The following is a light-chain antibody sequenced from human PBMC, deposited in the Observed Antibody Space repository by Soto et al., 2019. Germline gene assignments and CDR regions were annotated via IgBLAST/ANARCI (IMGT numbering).Light chain of an antibody. CDR1: SGHSSYI. J-gene: IGLJ3*02. CDR2: LEGSGSY. CDR3: ATWHSNTHTV. Sequence: QPVLTQSSSASASLGSSVKLTCTLSSGHSSYIIAWHQQQPGKAPRYLMKLEGSGSYNKGSGVPDRFSGSSSGADRYLTISNLQFEDEADYYCATWHSNTHTVFGGGTQLTVL. V-gene: IGLV4-60*02.